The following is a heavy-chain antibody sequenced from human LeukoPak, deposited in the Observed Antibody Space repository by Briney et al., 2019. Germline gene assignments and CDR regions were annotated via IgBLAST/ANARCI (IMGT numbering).Heavy chain of an antibody. Sequence: ASVKLSCKASGYTFIDYGITWVRQAPGQGLEWMGGISSYNGNTNYAQKFQGRVTMTTDTSTSTAYMEFRSLRSDDTAVYHCARDGFSTSWPYYFDFWGQGSLVTVSS. D-gene: IGHD6-13*01. CDR2: ISSYNGNT. V-gene: IGHV1-18*01. J-gene: IGHJ4*02. CDR1: GYTFIDYG. CDR3: ARDGFSTSWPYYFDF.